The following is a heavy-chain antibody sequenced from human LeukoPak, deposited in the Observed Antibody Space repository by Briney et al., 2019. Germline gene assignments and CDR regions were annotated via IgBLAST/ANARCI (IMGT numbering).Heavy chain of an antibody. V-gene: IGHV3-74*01. Sequence: GGSLRLSCAASGFTFSSYWMHWVRQVPGKGLVWVARINPGGSSITYADSVKGRFTISRDNAKNTLYLQMDSLRAEDTGVYYCARGASSFDHWGQGTLVTVSS. CDR1: GFTFSSYW. CDR3: ARGASSFDH. D-gene: IGHD1-26*01. J-gene: IGHJ4*02. CDR2: INPGGSSI.